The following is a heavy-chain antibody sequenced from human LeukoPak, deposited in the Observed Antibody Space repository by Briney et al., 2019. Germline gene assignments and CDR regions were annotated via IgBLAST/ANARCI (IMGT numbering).Heavy chain of an antibody. V-gene: IGHV1-69*06. CDR1: GGTFSSYA. D-gene: IGHD3-9*01. CDR3: ARPPYYDILTGYYID. Sequence: SVKVSCKASGGTFSSYAISWVRQAPGQGLEWMGGIIPIFGTANYAQKFQGRVTITADKSTSTAYMELSSLRSEDTAVYYCARPPYYDILTGYYIDWGQGTLVTVSS. J-gene: IGHJ4*02. CDR2: IIPIFGTA.